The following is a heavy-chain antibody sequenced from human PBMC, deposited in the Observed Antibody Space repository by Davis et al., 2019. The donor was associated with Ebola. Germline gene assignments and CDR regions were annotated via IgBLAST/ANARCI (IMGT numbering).Heavy chain of an antibody. CDR3: ARHAYSPFAMDV. Sequence: GESLKISCKGSGYSFTSYWISWVRQMPGKGLEWMGRIDPSDSYTNYSPSFQGHVTISADKSISTAYLQWSSLKASDTAMYYCARHAYSPFAMDVWGKGTTVTVSS. J-gene: IGHJ6*03. V-gene: IGHV5-10-1*01. CDR2: IDPSDSYT. CDR1: GYSFTSYW. D-gene: IGHD5-18*01.